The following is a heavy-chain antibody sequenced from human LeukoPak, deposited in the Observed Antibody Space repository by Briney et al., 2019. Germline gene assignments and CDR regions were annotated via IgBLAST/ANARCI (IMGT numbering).Heavy chain of an antibody. CDR2: ISSSSVII. CDR3: ARKIDGTAAAFYDYYMDV. CDR1: GFTFSAFS. Sequence: GGSLRLSCAASGFTFSAFSMNWVRQAPGKGLEWLSYISSSSVIIHYADSVKGRFTISRDNAMNSLFLQMNSLRAEDTAIYYCARKIDGTAAAFYDYYMDVWGKGTTVTVSS. J-gene: IGHJ6*03. V-gene: IGHV3-48*01. D-gene: IGHD6-13*01.